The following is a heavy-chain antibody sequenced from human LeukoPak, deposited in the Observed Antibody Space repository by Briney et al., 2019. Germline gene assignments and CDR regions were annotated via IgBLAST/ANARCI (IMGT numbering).Heavy chain of an antibody. CDR1: GYTSTGYD. V-gene: IGHV1-2*02. Sequence: ASVKFSCKASGYTSTGYDMHWVRQAPGQGLEWMGWINPNSGGTNYAQKFQGRVTMTRDTSISTAYMELSRLRSDDTAVYYCARYITQHRYYFDYWGQGTLVTISS. D-gene: IGHD3-10*01. CDR2: INPNSGGT. CDR3: ARYITQHRYYFDY. J-gene: IGHJ4*02.